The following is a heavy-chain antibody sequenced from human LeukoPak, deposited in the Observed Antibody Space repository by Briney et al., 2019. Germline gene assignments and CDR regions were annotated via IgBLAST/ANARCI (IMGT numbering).Heavy chain of an antibody. V-gene: IGHV3-21*01. CDR3: ARDHSGWQP. Sequence: GGPLNLSWAPSGLPFGSYSWTGAGQPPGKGLEWVSSISSSSSYIYYADSVKGRFTISRDNAKNSLYLQMNSLRAEDTAVYYCARDHSGWQPWGQGTLVTVSS. J-gene: IGHJ5*02. D-gene: IGHD6-19*01. CDR2: ISSSSSYI. CDR1: GLPFGSYS.